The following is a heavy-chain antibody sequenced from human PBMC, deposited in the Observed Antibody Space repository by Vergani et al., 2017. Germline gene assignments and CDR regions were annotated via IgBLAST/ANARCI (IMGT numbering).Heavy chain of an antibody. V-gene: IGHV3-21*01. D-gene: IGHD2-15*01. Sequence: EVQLVESGGGVVQPGRSLRLSCAASGFTFSSYGMHWVRQAPGKGLEWVSSISSSSSYIYYADSVKGRFTISRDNAKNSLYLQMNSLRAEDTAVYYCARALGGYCSGGSCYSSLAGNWYFDLWGRGTLVTVSS. CDR2: ISSSSSYI. CDR3: ARALGGYCSGGSCYSSLAGNWYFDL. CDR1: GFTFSSYG. J-gene: IGHJ2*01.